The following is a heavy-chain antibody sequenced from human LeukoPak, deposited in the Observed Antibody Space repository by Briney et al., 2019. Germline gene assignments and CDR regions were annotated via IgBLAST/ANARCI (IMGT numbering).Heavy chain of an antibody. CDR1: GFPFRNYS. CDR3: AKDDAGFREDFDS. J-gene: IGHJ4*02. V-gene: IGHV3-23*01. Sequence: PGGSLRLSCTTSGFPFRNYSMNWVRQAPGRGLQWVSAISASGRTTKYADPVKGRFTISRDNSRNTLYLHIDSLRPDDTALYFCAKDDAGFREDFDSWGQGTLVIVSS. CDR2: ISASGRTT. D-gene: IGHD3-10*01.